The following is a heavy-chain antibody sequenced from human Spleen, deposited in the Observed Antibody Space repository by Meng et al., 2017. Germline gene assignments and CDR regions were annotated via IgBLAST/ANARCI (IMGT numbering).Heavy chain of an antibody. D-gene: IGHD4-11*01. CDR1: GGSFSDYY. CDR3: ARGPTTMAHDFDY. Sequence: HGQLQQWGPGVFKPYATLSLTCVVSGGSFSDYYWSWIRQPPGKGLEWIGEINHSGSTNYNPSLESRATISVDTSQNNLSLKLSSVTAADSAVYYCARGPTTMAHDFDYWGQGTLVTVSS. CDR2: INHSGST. J-gene: IGHJ4*02. V-gene: IGHV4-34*01.